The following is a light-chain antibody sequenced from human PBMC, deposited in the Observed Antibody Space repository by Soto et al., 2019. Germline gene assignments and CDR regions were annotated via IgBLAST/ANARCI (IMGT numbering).Light chain of an antibody. J-gene: IGKJ2*01. CDR2: GAS. CDR3: QQYNNWPQT. V-gene: IGKV3-15*01. Sequence: EIVMTQSPATLSVSPGERATLSCRASRSVSSNLAWYQQKPGQAPRLLIYGASTRATGIPARFSGSGSGTEFTLTISSLQSEDFAVYYCQQYNNWPQTFGQGNKLEIK. CDR1: RSVSSN.